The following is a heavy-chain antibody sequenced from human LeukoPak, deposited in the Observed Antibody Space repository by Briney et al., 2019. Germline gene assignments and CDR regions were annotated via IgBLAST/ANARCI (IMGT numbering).Heavy chain of an antibody. CDR2: INHSGST. CDR3: ARTLRGYSYGDAFDI. D-gene: IGHD5-18*01. J-gene: IGHJ3*02. Sequence: PSETPSLTCAVYGGSFSGYYWSWIRQPPGKGLEWIGEINHSGSTNYNPSLKSRVTISVDTSKNQFSLKLSSVTAADTAVYYCARTLRGYSYGDAFDIWGQGTMVTVSS. V-gene: IGHV4-34*01. CDR1: GGSFSGYY.